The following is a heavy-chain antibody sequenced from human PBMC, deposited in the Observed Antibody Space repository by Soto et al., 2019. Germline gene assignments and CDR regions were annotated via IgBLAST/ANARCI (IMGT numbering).Heavy chain of an antibody. J-gene: IGHJ5*02. D-gene: IGHD3-22*01. CDR3: ARAYYYDSSGYLNWFDP. V-gene: IGHV3-11*05. CDR2: ISSSSSYT. CDR1: GFTFSDYY. Sequence: GGSLRLSCAASGFTFSDYYMSWIRQAPGKGLEWVSYISSSSSYTNYADSVKGRFTISRDNAKNSLYLQMNGLRAEDTAVYYCARAYYYDSSGYLNWFDPWGQGTLVTVSS.